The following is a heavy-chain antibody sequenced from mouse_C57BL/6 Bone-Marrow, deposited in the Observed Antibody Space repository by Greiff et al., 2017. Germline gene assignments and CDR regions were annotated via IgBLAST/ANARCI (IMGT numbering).Heavy chain of an antibody. CDR3: ARNGRLLRSSWFAY. Sequence: EVQLQQSGPELVKPGASVKISCKASGYSFTGYYMNWVKQSPEKSLEWIGELNPSTGGTTYNQKFKAKATLTVDKSSSTAYMQLKSLTSEDSAVYYCARNGRLLRSSWFAYWGQGTLVTVSA. CDR1: GYSFTGYY. D-gene: IGHD1-1*01. J-gene: IGHJ3*01. V-gene: IGHV1-42*01. CDR2: LNPSTGGT.